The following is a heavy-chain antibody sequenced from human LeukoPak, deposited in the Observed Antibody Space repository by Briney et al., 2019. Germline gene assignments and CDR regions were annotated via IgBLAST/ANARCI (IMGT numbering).Heavy chain of an antibody. J-gene: IGHJ4*02. CDR3: AREHYYDSSGYPDY. CDR1: GFTFSSYA. CDR2: ISSNGGST. Sequence: PGGSLRLSCAASGFTFSSYAMHWVRQAPGKGLEYGSGISSNGGSTYYANSVKGRFTISRDNSKNTLYLQMGSLRAEDMAVYYCAREHYYDSSGYPDYWGQGTLVTVSS. V-gene: IGHV3-64*01. D-gene: IGHD3-22*01.